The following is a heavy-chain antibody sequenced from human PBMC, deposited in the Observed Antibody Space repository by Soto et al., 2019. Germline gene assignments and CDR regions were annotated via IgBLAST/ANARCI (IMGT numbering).Heavy chain of an antibody. CDR2: IIPIFGTA. V-gene: IGHV1-69*13. D-gene: IGHD1-26*01. Sequence: SVKVSCKASGGTFSSYAISWVRQAPGQGLEWMGGIIPIFGTANYAQKFQGRVTITADESTSTAYMELSGLRSEDTAVYYCARGRGGSYPNFDYWGKGTLVTVSS. CDR3: ARGRGGSYPNFDY. CDR1: GGTFSSYA. J-gene: IGHJ4*02.